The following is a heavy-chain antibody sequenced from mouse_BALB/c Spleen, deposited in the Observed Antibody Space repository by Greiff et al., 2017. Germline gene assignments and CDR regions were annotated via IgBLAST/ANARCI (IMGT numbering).Heavy chain of an antibody. V-gene: IGHV1-39*01. D-gene: IGHD5-5*01. Sequence: EVKLMESGPELEKPGASVKISCKASGYSFTGYNMNWVKQSNGKSLEWIGNIDPYYGGTSYNQKFKGKATLTVDKSSSTAYMQLKSLTSEDSAVYYCAPTYVDYAMDYWGQGTSVTVSS. J-gene: IGHJ4*01. CDR2: IDPYYGGT. CDR1: GYSFTGYN. CDR3: APTYVDYAMDY.